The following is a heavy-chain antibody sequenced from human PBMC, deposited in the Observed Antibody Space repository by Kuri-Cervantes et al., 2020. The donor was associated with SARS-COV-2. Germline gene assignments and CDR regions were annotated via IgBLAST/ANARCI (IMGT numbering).Heavy chain of an antibody. CDR2: IYYTGST. CDR1: GASISCYY. CDR3: ARGTIGFGDDYFDY. Sequence: GSLRLSCTVSGASISCYYWSWIRQPPGKGLEWIGYIYYTGSTNSNPSLKSRVTISMDTSKSQFSLKVSSVTAADTAVYYCARGTIGFGDDYFDYWSQGTLVTVSS. D-gene: IGHD4-17*01. J-gene: IGHJ4*02. V-gene: IGHV4-59*01.